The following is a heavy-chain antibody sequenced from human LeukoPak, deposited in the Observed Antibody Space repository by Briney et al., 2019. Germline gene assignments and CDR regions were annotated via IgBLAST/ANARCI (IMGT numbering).Heavy chain of an antibody. CDR1: GGSITSGSYY. D-gene: IGHD2-2*01. Sequence: SEILSLTCTVSGGSITSGSYYWRWIRQPAGKGLEWFGRIYTSGSTNYNPSLKSRVTISVDTSKNQFSLKLSSVTAADTAVYYCARASMEDIVVVPAAIKWYFDLWGRGTLVTVSS. CDR2: IYTSGST. CDR3: ARASMEDIVVVPAAIKWYFDL. J-gene: IGHJ2*01. V-gene: IGHV4-61*02.